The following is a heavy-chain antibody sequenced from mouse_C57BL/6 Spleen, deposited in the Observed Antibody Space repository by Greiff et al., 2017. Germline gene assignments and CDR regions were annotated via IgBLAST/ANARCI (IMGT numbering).Heavy chain of an antibody. CDR3: TKYDYLAWFAY. CDR1: GYTFTDYE. Sequence: QVHVKQSGAELVRPGASVTLSCKASGYTFTDYEMHWVKQTPVHGLEWIGAIDPETGGTAYNQKFKGKAILTADKSSSTAYMELRSLTSEDSAVYYCTKYDYLAWFAYWGQGTLVTVSA. CDR2: IDPETGGT. J-gene: IGHJ3*01. D-gene: IGHD2-4*01. V-gene: IGHV1-15*01.